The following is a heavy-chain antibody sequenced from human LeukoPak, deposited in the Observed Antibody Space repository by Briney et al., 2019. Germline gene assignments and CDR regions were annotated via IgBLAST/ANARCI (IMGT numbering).Heavy chain of an antibody. D-gene: IGHD4-23*01. CDR3: TRRFGVNSWWFDP. CDR2: IRSKRNNYAT. Sequence: GGSLKLSCAASGFTFSDSAFHWVRRASGKGLEWVGRIRSKRNNYATAYAASVKGRFTISRDDSKNTAYLEMNSLKTEDTAVYYCTRRFGVNSWWFDPWGRGTLVTVSS. V-gene: IGHV3-73*01. CDR1: GFTFSDSA. J-gene: IGHJ5*02.